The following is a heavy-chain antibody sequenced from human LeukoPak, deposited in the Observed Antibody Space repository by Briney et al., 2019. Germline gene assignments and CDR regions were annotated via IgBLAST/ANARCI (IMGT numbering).Heavy chain of an antibody. CDR2: ISPTGSTT. CDR1: GFSFSGHW. J-gene: IGHJ4*02. Sequence: GGSLRLSCSASGFSFSGHWMHWARQLPGKGLVWVSRISPTGSTTSYADSVKGRFTVSRDNAKNTLYLQVNNLRAKDTAVYYCARGPNSNWSGLDFWGQGTLLTVSS. CDR3: ARGPNSNWSGLDF. V-gene: IGHV3-74*01. D-gene: IGHD6-6*01.